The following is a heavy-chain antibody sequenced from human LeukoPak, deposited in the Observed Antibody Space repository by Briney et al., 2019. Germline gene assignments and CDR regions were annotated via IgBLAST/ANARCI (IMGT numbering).Heavy chain of an antibody. J-gene: IGHJ4*02. V-gene: IGHV1-2*02. CDR1: GYTFTGYY. D-gene: IGHD3-3*01. CDR2: INPNSGGT. CDR3: ARVEGKEWLFFDY. Sequence: ASVKVSCKASGYTFTGYYMHWVRQAPGQGLEWMGWINPNSGGTNYAQKFQGRVTMTRDTSISTAYMELSRLRSDDTAVYYCARVEGKEWLFFDYWGQGTLVTVSS.